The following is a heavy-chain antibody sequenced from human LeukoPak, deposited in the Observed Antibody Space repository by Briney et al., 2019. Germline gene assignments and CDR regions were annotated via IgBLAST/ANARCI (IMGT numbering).Heavy chain of an antibody. Sequence: PGGSLRLSCAASGFTFSSYWMHWVRQAPGKGLEWVANIKQDGSEKYYVDSVKGRSSISRDNARNSLHLQMNSLRAEDTAVYYCARDCGILRTDCGDALDIWGQGTMVTVSS. J-gene: IGHJ3*02. CDR3: ARDCGILRTDCGDALDI. D-gene: IGHD2-21*01. CDR2: IKQDGSEK. CDR1: GFTFSSYW. V-gene: IGHV3-7*03.